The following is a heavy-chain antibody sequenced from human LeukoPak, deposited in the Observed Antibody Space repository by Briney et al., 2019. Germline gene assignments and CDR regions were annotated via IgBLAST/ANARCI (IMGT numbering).Heavy chain of an antibody. CDR2: INDDGTST. Sequence: PGGSLRLSCAASGFTFSGNWMHWVRQAPGKGLVWVSRINDDGTSTYYADSVKGRFTISRDNAKNTLYLQMNSLRAEDTAVYYCARETVSSGYYYDYWGQGTLVTVSS. D-gene: IGHD3-22*01. CDR1: GFTFSGNW. V-gene: IGHV3-74*01. CDR3: ARETVSSGYYYDY. J-gene: IGHJ4*02.